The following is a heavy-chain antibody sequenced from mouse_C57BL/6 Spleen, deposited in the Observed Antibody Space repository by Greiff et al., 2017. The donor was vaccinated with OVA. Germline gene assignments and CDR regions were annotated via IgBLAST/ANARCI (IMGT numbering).Heavy chain of an antibody. D-gene: IGHD1-1*01. V-gene: IGHV5-6*02. CDR2: ISSGGSYT. J-gene: IGHJ3*01. CDR1: GFTFSSYG. Sequence: EVKLMESGGDLVKPGGSLKLSCAASGFTFSSYGMSWVRQTPDKRLEWVATISSGGSYTYYPDSVKGRFTISRDNAKSTLYLQMSSLKSEDTAMNYCATRNYEGSAWLAYWGQGTLVTVSA. CDR3: ATRNYEGSAWLAY.